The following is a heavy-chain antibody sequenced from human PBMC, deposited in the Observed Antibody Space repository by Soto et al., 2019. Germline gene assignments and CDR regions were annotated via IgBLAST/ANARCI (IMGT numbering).Heavy chain of an antibody. J-gene: IGHJ4*01. CDR1: GYHFTAYG. Sequence: GASVKVSCKTSGYHFTAYGLAWLRQAPGQRPEWMGWVSTNNADTNYAEKFQGRVTMTTDKSTTTTYMELRSLRSDDTAVYYCARELNTDSNAYYSFAYWGQGTLVTVSS. CDR3: ARELNTDSNAYYSFAY. D-gene: IGHD3-22*01. V-gene: IGHV1-18*01. CDR2: VSTNNADT.